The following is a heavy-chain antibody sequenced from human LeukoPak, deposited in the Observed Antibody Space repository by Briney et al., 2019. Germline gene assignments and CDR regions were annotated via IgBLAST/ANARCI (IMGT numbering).Heavy chain of an antibody. V-gene: IGHV3-23*01. CDR3: AKGSGWYV. D-gene: IGHD6-19*01. Sequence: GGSLRLSCAASGFTFSSFAMTWVRQAPGKGLEWVSVINTGSGTTDYADSVKGRFTISRDNSKNTLYLQMNSLRAEDTAVYYCAKGSGWYVWGQGTPVTVSS. CDR1: GFTFSSFA. CDR2: INTGSGTT. J-gene: IGHJ4*02.